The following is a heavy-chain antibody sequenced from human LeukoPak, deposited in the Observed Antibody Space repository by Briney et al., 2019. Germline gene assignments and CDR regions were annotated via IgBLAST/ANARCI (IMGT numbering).Heavy chain of an antibody. CDR1: GGSISSETYY. CDR3: AREDYGDYCNAFDI. D-gene: IGHD4-17*01. CDR2: IYYSESG. J-gene: IGHJ3*02. Sequence: SETLSLTCTVSGGSISSETYYWAWIRQPPGQGLEWIGNIYYSESGYSSPSLKSRVTISIDTSKNQFSLNLSSVTAADTAIYYCAREDYGDYCNAFDIWGQGTMVIVSS. V-gene: IGHV4-39*07.